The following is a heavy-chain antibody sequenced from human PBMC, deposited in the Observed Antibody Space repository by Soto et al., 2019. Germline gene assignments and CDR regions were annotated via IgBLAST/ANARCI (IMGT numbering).Heavy chain of an antibody. CDR3: AKRPEPRVYFQH. V-gene: IGHV2-5*02. CDR2: IYWDDGK. J-gene: IGHJ1*01. D-gene: IGHD1-26*01. Sequence: SGPTLVNPTQTLTLTCVFSGFSLNTGGVTVGWIRQPPGKALEWVALIYWDDGKRYSPSLKSRLTITKETSRNQVVLTMTNVDPEDTANYLCAKRPEPRVYFQHWGEGTLVTVSS. CDR1: GFSLNTGGVT.